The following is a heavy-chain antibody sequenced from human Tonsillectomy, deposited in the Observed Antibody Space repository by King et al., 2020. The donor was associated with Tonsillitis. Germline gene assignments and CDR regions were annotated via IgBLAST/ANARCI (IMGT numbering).Heavy chain of an antibody. Sequence: VQLVESGGGLVKPGGSLRLSCAASGFTFSNAWMSWVRQAPGKGLEWVGRIKSKTDGGTTDYAAPVKGRFTISRDDSKNTLYLQMNSLKTGDTAVYYCTTAPPIVVVPAAMQGYYYYMDVWGKGTTVTVSS. V-gene: IGHV3-15*01. CDR1: GFTFSNAW. CDR2: IKSKTDGGTT. CDR3: TTAPPIVVVPAAMQGYYYYMDV. J-gene: IGHJ6*03. D-gene: IGHD2-2*01.